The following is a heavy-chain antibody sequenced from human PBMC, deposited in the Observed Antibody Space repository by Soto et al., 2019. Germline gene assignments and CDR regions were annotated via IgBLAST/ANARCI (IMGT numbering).Heavy chain of an antibody. CDR3: ALLKGDGIYGDYAAD. J-gene: IGHJ4*02. CDR2: IYHSGSI. V-gene: IGHV4-38-2*01. Sequence: KASETLSLTCAVSGYSISSGYYWGWIRQPPGKGLEWIGHIYHSGSIYYNPPLKSRVTISVDTSKNRFSLRLTSVTAADTAIYYCALLKGDGIYGDYAADWGQGTLVTVSS. D-gene: IGHD4-17*01. CDR1: GYSISSGYY.